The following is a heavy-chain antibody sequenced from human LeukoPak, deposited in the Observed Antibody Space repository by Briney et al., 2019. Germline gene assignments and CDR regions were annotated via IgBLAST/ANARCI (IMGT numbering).Heavy chain of an antibody. Sequence: GRSLRLSREASGFTFTSYAIHWVRQAPGKGLEWVAVISSDGSNKYYADSVKGRFTISRDNSKNTLYLQMSSLRAEDTAIYYCAKKGYSSGKTDAFDIWGQGTIVTVSS. CDR2: ISSDGSNK. CDR1: GFTFTSYA. J-gene: IGHJ3*02. D-gene: IGHD6-19*01. CDR3: AKKGYSSGKTDAFDI. V-gene: IGHV3-30-3*02.